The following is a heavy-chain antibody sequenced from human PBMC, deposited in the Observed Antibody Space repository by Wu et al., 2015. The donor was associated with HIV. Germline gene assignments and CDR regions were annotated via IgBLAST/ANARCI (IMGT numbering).Heavy chain of an antibody. CDR2: ISAQNGNT. CDR1: GYIFSDFG. J-gene: IGHJ4*02. Sequence: VQLVQSGGEVKKPGASVKVACKSSGYIFSDFGIHWVRQAPGEGLEWMGWISAQNGNTKYAQKFQGRVIMTTETSSSTAYMELRSLRSDDTAVYFCARGHYYDTSSSPVYWGPGTRVTVSS. D-gene: IGHD3-22*01. V-gene: IGHV1-18*01. CDR3: ARGHYYDTSSSPVY.